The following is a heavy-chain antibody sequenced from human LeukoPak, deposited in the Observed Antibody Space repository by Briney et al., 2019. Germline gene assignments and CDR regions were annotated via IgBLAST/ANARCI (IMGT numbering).Heavy chain of an antibody. D-gene: IGHD6-13*01. Sequence: SETLSLTCAVYGGSFSGYYWSWIRQPAGKGLEWIGRIYTSGSTNYNPSLKSRVTISVDTSKNQFSLKLSSVTAADTAVYYCARDFGYSSSWYSDYWYFDLWGRGTLVTVSS. CDR1: GGSFSGYY. CDR2: IYTSGST. CDR3: ARDFGYSSSWYSDYWYFDL. J-gene: IGHJ2*01. V-gene: IGHV4-4*07.